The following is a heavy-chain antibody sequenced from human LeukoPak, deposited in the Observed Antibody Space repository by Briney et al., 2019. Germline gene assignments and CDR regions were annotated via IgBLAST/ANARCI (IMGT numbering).Heavy chain of an antibody. J-gene: IGHJ3*02. V-gene: IGHV3-30-3*01. CDR1: GFTFSSYA. CDR3: AVAPYSPDAFDI. D-gene: IGHD2-15*01. CDR2: ISYDGSNK. Sequence: PGGSLRLSCAASGFTFSSYAMHWVRQAPGKGLEWVAVISYDGSNKYYADSVKGRFTISRDNSKNTLYLQMNSLRAEDTAVYYCAVAPYSPDAFDIWGQGTMVTVSS.